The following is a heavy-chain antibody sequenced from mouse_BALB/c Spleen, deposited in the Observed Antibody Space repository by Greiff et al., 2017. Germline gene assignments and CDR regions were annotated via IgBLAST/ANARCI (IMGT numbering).Heavy chain of an antibody. CDR2: ISSGSSTI. J-gene: IGHJ4*01. CDR3: ARFDGSSPYAMDY. V-gene: IGHV5-17*02. Sequence: DVMLVESGGGLVQPGGSRKLSCAASGFTFSSFGMHWVRQAPEKGLEWVAYISSGSSTIYYADTVKGRFTISRDNPKNTLFLQMTSLRSEDTAMYYCARFDGSSPYAMDYWGQGTSVTVSS. CDR1: GFTFSSFG. D-gene: IGHD1-1*01.